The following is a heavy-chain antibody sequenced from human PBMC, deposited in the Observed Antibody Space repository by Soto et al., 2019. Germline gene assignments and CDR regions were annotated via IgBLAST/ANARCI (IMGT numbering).Heavy chain of an antibody. Sequence: GGSLRLSCAASGFTFSSYAMSWVRQAPGKGLEWVSAISGSGGSTYYADSVKGRFTISRDNSKNTLYLQMNSLRAEDTAVYYCAKDLASVAGVVVTAISYYFDYWGQGTLVTVSS. J-gene: IGHJ4*02. CDR1: GFTFSSYA. CDR2: ISGSGGST. D-gene: IGHD2-21*02. CDR3: AKDLASVAGVVVTAISYYFDY. V-gene: IGHV3-23*01.